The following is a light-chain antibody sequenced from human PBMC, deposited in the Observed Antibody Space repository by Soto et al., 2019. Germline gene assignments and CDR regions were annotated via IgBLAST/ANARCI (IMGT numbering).Light chain of an antibody. J-gene: IGKJ5*01. Sequence: EIVLTQSPGTLSLSPLEIATLSFVASQSVNSIYLAWYQQKPGQAPSLLIYGASNRATGIPDRFSGSGSGTDFTLTISRLEPEDFAVYYCHHYGSSPPLTFGQGTRLEIK. CDR3: HHYGSSPPLT. CDR1: QSVNSIY. CDR2: GAS. V-gene: IGKV3-20*01.